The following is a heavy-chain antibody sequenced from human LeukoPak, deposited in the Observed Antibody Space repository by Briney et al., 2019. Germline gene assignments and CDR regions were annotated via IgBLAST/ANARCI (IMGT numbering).Heavy chain of an antibody. CDR2: IIPILGIA. J-gene: IGHJ4*02. CDR3: ARENTIFGVVSGGNYFDY. CDR1: GGTFSSYG. D-gene: IGHD3-3*01. V-gene: IGHV1-69*04. Sequence: GASVKVSCKASGGTFSSYGISWVRQAPGQGLEWMGRIIPILGIANYAQKFQGRVTITADKSTSTAYMELSSPRSEDTAVYYCARENTIFGVVSGGNYFDYWGQGTLVTVSS.